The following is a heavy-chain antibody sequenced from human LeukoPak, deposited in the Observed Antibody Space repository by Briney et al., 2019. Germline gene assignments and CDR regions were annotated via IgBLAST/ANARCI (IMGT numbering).Heavy chain of an antibody. CDR2: IYYSGST. V-gene: IGHV4-39*07. CDR1: GGSISSSSYY. CDR3: ARAADFWSATDAFDI. D-gene: IGHD3-3*01. Sequence: ASETLSLTRTVSGGSISSSSYYWGWIRQPPGKGLEWIGSIYYSGSTYYNPSLKSRVTISVDTSKNQFSLKLSSVTAADTAVYYCARAADFWSATDAFDIWGQGTMVTVSS. J-gene: IGHJ3*02.